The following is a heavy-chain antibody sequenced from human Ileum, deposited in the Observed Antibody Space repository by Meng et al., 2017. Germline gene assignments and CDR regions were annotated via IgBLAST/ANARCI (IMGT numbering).Heavy chain of an antibody. CDR1: GFTLSSYE. V-gene: IGHV3-48*03. J-gene: IGHJ4*02. Sequence: GGSLRLSCATSGFTLSSYEMNWVRQAPGKGLEWVSYISRNSRTIYYAASVKGRFAISTDSDKNSLYLQMSSLRVEDTAVYYCVASSASFARSGSFDYWGRGTLVTVSS. D-gene: IGHD3-22*01. CDR3: VASSASFARSGSFDY. CDR2: ISRNSRTI.